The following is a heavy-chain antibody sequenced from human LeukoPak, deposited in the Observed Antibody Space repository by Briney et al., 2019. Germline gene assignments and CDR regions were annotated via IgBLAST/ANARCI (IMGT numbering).Heavy chain of an antibody. D-gene: IGHD1-26*01. CDR2: INWNGGST. Sequence: PGGSLRLSCAASGFTFSSYAMSWVRQAPGKGLEWVSGINWNGGSTGYADSVKGRFTISRDNAKNSLYLQMNSLRAEDTALYHCARVGYSGSYFDYWGQGTLVTVSS. CDR3: ARVGYSGSYFDY. V-gene: IGHV3-20*01. CDR1: GFTFSSYA. J-gene: IGHJ4*02.